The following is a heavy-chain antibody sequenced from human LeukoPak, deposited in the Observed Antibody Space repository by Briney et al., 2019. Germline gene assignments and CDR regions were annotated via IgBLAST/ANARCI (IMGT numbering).Heavy chain of an antibody. J-gene: IGHJ5*02. D-gene: IGHD4-17*01. CDR2: ISAYNGNT. CDR1: GYTFTSYG. Sequence: ASVKVSCKASGYTFTSYGISWVRQAPGQGLEWTGWISAYNGNTNYAQKLQGRVTMTTDTSTSTAYMELRSLRSDDTAVYYCARSYMTTVTTKRLLIWFDPWGQGTLVTVSS. CDR3: ARSYMTTVTTKRLLIWFDP. V-gene: IGHV1-18*01.